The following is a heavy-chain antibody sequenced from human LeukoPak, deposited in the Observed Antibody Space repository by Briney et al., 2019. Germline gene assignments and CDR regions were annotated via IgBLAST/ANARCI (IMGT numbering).Heavy chain of an antibody. J-gene: IGHJ6*03. CDR1: GGSISSHY. Sequence: SETLSLTCTVSGGSISSHYWSWIRQPPGKGLEWIGYIYYSGSTNYNPSLKSRVTISVDTSKNQFSLKLSSVTAADTAVYYCARGSYYDFWSGYSRYYYYMDVWGKGTTATVSS. CDR3: ARGSYYDFWSGYSRYYYYMDV. CDR2: IYYSGST. V-gene: IGHV4-59*11. D-gene: IGHD3-3*01.